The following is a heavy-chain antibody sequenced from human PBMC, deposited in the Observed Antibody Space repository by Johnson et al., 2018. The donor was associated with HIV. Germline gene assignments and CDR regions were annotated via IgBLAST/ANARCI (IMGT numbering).Heavy chain of an antibody. CDR3: ARSLESHGPPDAFDI. J-gene: IGHJ3*02. CDR1: GFTFTSYA. V-gene: IGHV3-30*14. Sequence: QVQLVESGGGVVQPGRSLRLSCIVSGFTFTSYAMHWVHQAPGKGLEWMAFISYNEDKKYYVDSVKGRFTISRDNAKNSLYLQMGSLRAEDMAVYYCARSLESHGPPDAFDIWGQGTMVTVSS. CDR2: ISYNEDKK. D-gene: IGHD3-3*01.